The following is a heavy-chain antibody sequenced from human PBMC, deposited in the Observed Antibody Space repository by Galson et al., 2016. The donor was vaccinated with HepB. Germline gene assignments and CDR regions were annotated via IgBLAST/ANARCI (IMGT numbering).Heavy chain of an antibody. V-gene: IGHV1-18*01. CDR2: ISAFSGNT. Sequence: SVKVSCKASGYTLRNYGISWVRQAPGQGLEWMGWISAFSGNTNYAQKVQGRVNMTTDTSTSTAYMELSSLRSDDTAVYYRCKGGYGRFDSWGQGTLVTVSS. D-gene: IGHD5-18*01. CDR1: GYTLRNYG. CDR3: CKGGYGRFDS. J-gene: IGHJ4*02.